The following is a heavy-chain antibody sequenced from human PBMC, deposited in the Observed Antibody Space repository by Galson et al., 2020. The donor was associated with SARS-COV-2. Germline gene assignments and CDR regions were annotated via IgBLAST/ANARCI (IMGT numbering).Heavy chain of an antibody. V-gene: IGHV3-30*03. CDR1: GFSFSSYG. CDR3: VTGWLPYYYGMDV. J-gene: IGHJ6*02. D-gene: IGHD5-12*01. CDR2: ISYDGSNK. Sequence: GGSLRLSCAASGFSFSSYGMHWVRQAPGKGLEWEAVISYDGSNKYYADSVKGRFTISSDNSKNTLYLQMNSLRAEDTSVYYCVTGWLPYYYGMDVWGQGTTVIVS.